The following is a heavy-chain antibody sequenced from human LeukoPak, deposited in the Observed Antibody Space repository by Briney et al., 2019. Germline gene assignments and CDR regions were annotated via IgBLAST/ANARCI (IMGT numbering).Heavy chain of an antibody. Sequence: SDTLSLTCSVSGGSISSHYWLWIRQPPGKGLEWIEYIYYSGSTNYNPSLKSRVTISVDTSKNQFSLKLSSVTAADTAVYYCATQNIVVVPAAITQWFDPWGQGTLVTVSS. D-gene: IGHD2-2*01. CDR3: ATQNIVVVPAAITQWFDP. CDR1: GGSISSHY. CDR2: IYYSGST. V-gene: IGHV4-59*07. J-gene: IGHJ5*02.